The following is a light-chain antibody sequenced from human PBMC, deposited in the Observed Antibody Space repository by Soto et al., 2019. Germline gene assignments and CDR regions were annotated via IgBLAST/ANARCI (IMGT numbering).Light chain of an antibody. CDR2: GNK. J-gene: IGLJ1*01. V-gene: IGLV1-40*01. Sequence: LTQPHSVSESPGKTVTISCTRSSGSIANNYVHWYQQRPGTAPKLLIFGNKNRPSGVPDRFSGSKSGTSASLAITGLQAEDEGDYYCQSYDSTLSARYVFGTGTKVTVL. CDR3: QSYDSTLSARYV. CDR1: SGSIANNY.